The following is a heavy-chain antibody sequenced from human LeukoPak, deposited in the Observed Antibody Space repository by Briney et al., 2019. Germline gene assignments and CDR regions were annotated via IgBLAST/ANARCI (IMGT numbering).Heavy chain of an antibody. D-gene: IGHD4-17*01. V-gene: IGHV1-2*02. CDR3: ARQDDYGDPADFQH. J-gene: IGHJ1*01. Sequence: ASVKVSCKASGYTFTGYYMHWVRQAPGQGLERMGWINPNSGGTNYAQKFQGRVTMTRDTSISIAYMELSRLRSDDTAVYYCARQDDYGDPADFQHWGQGTLVTVSS. CDR1: GYTFTGYY. CDR2: INPNSGGT.